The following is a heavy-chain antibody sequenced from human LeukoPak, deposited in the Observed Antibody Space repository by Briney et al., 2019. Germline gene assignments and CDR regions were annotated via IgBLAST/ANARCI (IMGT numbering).Heavy chain of an antibody. Sequence: GGSLRLSCAASGFTFSSYAMHWVRQAPGKGLEWVAVISYDGSNKYYADSVKGRFTISRDNSKNTLYLQMNSLRAEDTAVYYCGYIAVAADWGQGTLVTVSS. CDR1: GFTFSSYA. D-gene: IGHD6-19*01. CDR3: GYIAVAAD. CDR2: ISYDGSNK. J-gene: IGHJ4*02. V-gene: IGHV3-30*04.